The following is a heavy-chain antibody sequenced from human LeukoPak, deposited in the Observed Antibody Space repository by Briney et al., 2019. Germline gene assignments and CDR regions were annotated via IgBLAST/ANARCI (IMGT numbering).Heavy chain of an antibody. D-gene: IGHD2-15*01. V-gene: IGHV4-4*09. Sequence: SETLALTCTVSGGSISSYYWRWIRQPPGKGLEWIGYIYTSGSTNYNPSLKSRVTISVDTSKNQFSLKLSSVTAADTAVYYCARQGELLPTLFDYWGQGTLVTVSS. CDR1: GGSISSYY. CDR3: ARQGELLPTLFDY. J-gene: IGHJ4*02. CDR2: IYTSGST.